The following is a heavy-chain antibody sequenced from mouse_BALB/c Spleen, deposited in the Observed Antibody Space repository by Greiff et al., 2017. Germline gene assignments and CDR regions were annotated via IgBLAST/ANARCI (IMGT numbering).Heavy chain of an antibody. J-gene: IGHJ3*01. CDR3: ARSPTRIYDYGRAWFAY. D-gene: IGHD2-4*01. CDR2: INPSTGYT. CDR1: GYTFTSYW. Sequence: QVHVKQSGAELAKPGASVKMSCKASGYTFTSYWMHWVKQRPGQGLEWIGYINPSTGYTEYNQKFKDKATLTADKSSSTAYMQLSSLTSEDSAVYYCARSPTRIYDYGRAWFAYWGQGTLVTVSA. V-gene: IGHV1-7*01.